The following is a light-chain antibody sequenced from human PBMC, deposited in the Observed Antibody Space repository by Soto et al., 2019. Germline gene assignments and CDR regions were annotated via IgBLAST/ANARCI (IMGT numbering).Light chain of an antibody. Sequence: DIQMTQSPSTLYASVVDRVTITCRANQSISASLAWFQQKPGKAPKPLIYKASSLETGVPSRFSASVSGTEFTLTSSSLKPDDFATYFCQHMATFGQGTKVQIK. J-gene: IGKJ1*01. CDR3: QHMAT. V-gene: IGKV1-5*03. CDR2: KAS. CDR1: QSISAS.